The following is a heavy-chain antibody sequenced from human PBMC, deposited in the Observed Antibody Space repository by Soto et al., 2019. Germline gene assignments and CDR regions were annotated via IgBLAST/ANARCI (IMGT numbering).Heavy chain of an antibody. CDR1: GGSINNYY. D-gene: IGHD3-22*01. CDR3: ARDFDYYYSSGRKDTYAFDI. V-gene: IGHV4-59*01. Sequence: QVQLQESGPGLVKPSETLSLTCTVSGGSINNYYWSWIRQPPGKGLEWIGYIYYSGSTNYNPSLNSRFTISVDTSKNQFSLKLSSVTAADTAVYYCARDFDYYYSSGRKDTYAFDIWGQGTMVTVSS. CDR2: IYYSGST. J-gene: IGHJ3*02.